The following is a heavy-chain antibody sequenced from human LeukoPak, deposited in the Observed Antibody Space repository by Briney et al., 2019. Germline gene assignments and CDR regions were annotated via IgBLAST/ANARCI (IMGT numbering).Heavy chain of an antibody. D-gene: IGHD6-6*01. V-gene: IGHV3-7*03. CDR1: GFTFSSYW. CDR2: IKQDGSEK. CDR3: ARKYPKKPFDY. Sequence: GGSLRLSCAASGFTFSSYWMTWVRQAPGKGLEWVANIKQDGSEKYYVDSVKGRFTISRDNAKNSLYLQMNSLRAEDTAVYYCARKYPKKPFDYWGQGTLVTVSS. J-gene: IGHJ4*02.